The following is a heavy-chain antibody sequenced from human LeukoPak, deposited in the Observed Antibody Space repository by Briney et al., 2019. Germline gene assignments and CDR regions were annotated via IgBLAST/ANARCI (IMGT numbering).Heavy chain of an antibody. CDR3: ATDRDNSDWQKRFDS. D-gene: IGHD2-21*02. CDR2: INQDASEI. CDR1: GFTFSTYW. Sequence: GGSLRLSCAASGFTFSTYWMNWYRQAPGKGLEWVGNINQDASEINYVDSVRGRFTISRDNAKNSLHPQMNSLRAEDTAVYYCATDRDNSDWQKRFDSWGQGTLVTVSS. J-gene: IGHJ4*02. V-gene: IGHV3-7*01.